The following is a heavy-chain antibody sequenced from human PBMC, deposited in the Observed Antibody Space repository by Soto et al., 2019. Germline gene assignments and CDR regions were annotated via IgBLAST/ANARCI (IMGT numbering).Heavy chain of an antibody. CDR2: IYPGDSET. J-gene: IGHJ4*02. V-gene: IGHV5-51*01. CDR1: GYSFTSYW. CDR3: ARHGPISTRRNYFDY. Sequence: EVQLVQSGAEVKKPGESLKISCKGSGYSFTSYWIGWVRQMPGKGLEWMGIIYPGDSETRYSPSFQGQVTISADKSTSTAYLQWSSLKASDTAIYYCARHGPISTRRNYFDYWGRGSLITVSS. D-gene: IGHD6-6*01.